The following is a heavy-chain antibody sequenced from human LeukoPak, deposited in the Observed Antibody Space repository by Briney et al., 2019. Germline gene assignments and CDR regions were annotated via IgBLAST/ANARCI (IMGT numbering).Heavy chain of an antibody. D-gene: IGHD3-3*01. CDR2: IDEDGKTI. J-gene: IGHJ5*02. CDR3: VSDLCGGDDQ. Sequence: GGSLRLSCAAAGFTFDSDWMHWVRQAPGNGLLWVSRIDEDGKTIDYEGSVKGRFTISRDNAKDTLYLQMSSLRDEDTAVYYCVSDLCGGDDQWGRGTLVTVSS. CDR1: GFTFDSDW. V-gene: IGHV3-74*01.